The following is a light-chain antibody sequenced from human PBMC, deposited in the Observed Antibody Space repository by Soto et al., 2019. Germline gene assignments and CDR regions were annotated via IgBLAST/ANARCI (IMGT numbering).Light chain of an antibody. CDR3: QHYNSYPIN. CDR1: QSISNW. J-gene: IGKJ5*01. V-gene: IGKV1-5*03. Sequence: DIQMTQSPSTLSASVGDRVTITCRASQSISNWLAWYQQKPGKAPKLLIYKASGLQSVVTSRFRGSGPGTEFTITIISLQPDDFANYYCQHYNSYPINFGQGKRLESK. CDR2: KAS.